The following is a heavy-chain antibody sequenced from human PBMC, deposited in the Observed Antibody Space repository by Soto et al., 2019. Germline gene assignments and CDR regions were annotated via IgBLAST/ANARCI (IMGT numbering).Heavy chain of an antibody. CDR1: GGSISSDANC. CDR3: ARGSFSSSSSWFDP. J-gene: IGHJ5*02. V-gene: IGHV4-31*03. Sequence: SETLSLTCTVSGGSISSDANCWSWIRQLPGRGLEWIGYISYTGRTYYTPSLNSRLTISLDTSKNLFSLRLSAVTAADTAVYFCARGSFSSSSSWFDPWGQGTLVTVSS. CDR2: ISYTGRT. D-gene: IGHD6-6*01.